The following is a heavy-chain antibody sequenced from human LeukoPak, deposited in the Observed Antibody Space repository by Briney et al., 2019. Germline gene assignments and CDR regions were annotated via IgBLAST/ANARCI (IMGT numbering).Heavy chain of an antibody. CDR2: IRYDGSNK. J-gene: IGHJ3*02. CDR3: SSGNSHAFDI. D-gene: IGHD4-23*01. V-gene: IGHV3-30*02. Sequence: GGPLRLSCAASGFTFSSYGMHWVRQAPGKGLEWVAFIRYDGSNKYYADSVKGRFTISRDNAKNTLYLQMNNLRAEDTAVYYCSSGNSHAFDIWGQGTMVTVSS. CDR1: GFTFSSYG.